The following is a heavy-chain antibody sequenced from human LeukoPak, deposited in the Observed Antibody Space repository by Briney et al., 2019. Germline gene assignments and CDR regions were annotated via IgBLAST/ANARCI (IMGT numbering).Heavy chain of an antibody. CDR2: VNLQGST. J-gene: IGHJ3*02. D-gene: IGHD3-10*01. Sequence: SGTLSLTCGVSGGSISNTNWWTWVRQPPGKGLEWIGEVNLQGSTNYNPSLKSRVTISIDKTKNHIFRQLRSGTAADAAVNYCASNRGWDPFYIWGQGTMVTVSS. CDR3: ASNRGWDPFYI. CDR1: GGSISNTNW. V-gene: IGHV4-4*02.